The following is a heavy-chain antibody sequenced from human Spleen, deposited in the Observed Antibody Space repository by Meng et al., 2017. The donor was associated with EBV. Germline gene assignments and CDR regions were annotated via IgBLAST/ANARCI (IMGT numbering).Heavy chain of an antibody. V-gene: IGHV4-30-4*01. CDR2: ISNIGRT. CDR1: GGVFSTGGYY. Sequence: KEWGPALVEPSQTLSLTCTVSGGVFSTGGYYWSWIRQPPGKGLEWIGYISNIGRTYYNPSLKSRVTISVDTSKKQFSLKLSSVTAADTAVYYCARDVGRDYFDPWGRGTLVTVPS. J-gene: IGHJ4*02. CDR3: ARDVGRDYFDP.